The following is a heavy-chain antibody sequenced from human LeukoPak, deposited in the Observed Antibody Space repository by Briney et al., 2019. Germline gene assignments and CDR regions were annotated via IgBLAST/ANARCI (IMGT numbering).Heavy chain of an antibody. CDR3: ATGAACINDLVQA. CDR2: INPKSGET. J-gene: IGHJ5*02. V-gene: IGHV1-2*02. CDR1: GYTFTDYY. D-gene: IGHD1-1*01. Sequence: ASVKVSCKASGYTFTDYYIHWVRQAPGQGRERMGWINPKSGETAYAQKFQGRVTRPNDTSLTRACMELSRPRSDDTAVYYCATGAACINDLVQAWGQGTLVTVSS.